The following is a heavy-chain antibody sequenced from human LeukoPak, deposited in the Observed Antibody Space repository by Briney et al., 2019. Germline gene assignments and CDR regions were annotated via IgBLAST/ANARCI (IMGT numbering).Heavy chain of an antibody. J-gene: IGHJ4*02. D-gene: IGHD6-13*01. V-gene: IGHV3-23*01. CDR2: ISGSGGST. CDR1: GFTFSSYA. Sequence: HPGGSLRLSCAASGFTFSSYAMSWVRQAPGKGLEWVSAISGSGGSTYYADSVKGRFTISRDNSKSTLYLQMNSLRAEDTAVYYCAKTRSSSWKEFDYWGQGTLVTVSS. CDR3: AKTRSSSWKEFDY.